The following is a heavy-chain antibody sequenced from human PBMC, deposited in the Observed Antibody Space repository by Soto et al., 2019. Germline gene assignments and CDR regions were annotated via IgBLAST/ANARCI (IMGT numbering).Heavy chain of an antibody. V-gene: IGHV4-59*01. D-gene: IGHD6-13*01. J-gene: IGHJ5*02. CDR3: ARGGQQRTYNWFDP. Sequence: PSETLSLTCTVSGGSISSYYWSWIRQPPGKGLEWIGYIYYSGSTNYNPSLKSRVTISVDTSKNQFSLKLSSVTAADTAVYYCARGGQQRTYNWFDPWGQGTLVTVSS. CDR1: GGSISSYY. CDR2: IYYSGST.